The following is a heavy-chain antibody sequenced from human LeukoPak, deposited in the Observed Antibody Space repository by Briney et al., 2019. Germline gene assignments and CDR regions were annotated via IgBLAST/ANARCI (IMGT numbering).Heavy chain of an antibody. J-gene: IGHJ4*02. CDR2: ISGSGGTT. Sequence: PRGSLRLSCAASGFTFNTYAMNWVRQAPGKGLEWVSVISGSGGTTYYADSVKGRFTISRDNSKNTLYLQMHSLRAEDTAVFYCAGRGSGSYFDYWGQGTLVTVSS. CDR3: AGRGSGSYFDY. V-gene: IGHV3-23*01. D-gene: IGHD3-10*01. CDR1: GFTFNTYA.